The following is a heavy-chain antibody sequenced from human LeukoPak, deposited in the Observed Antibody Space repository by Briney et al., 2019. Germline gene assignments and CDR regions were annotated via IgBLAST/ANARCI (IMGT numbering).Heavy chain of an antibody. D-gene: IGHD3-3*01. CDR2: INPSGGST. V-gene: IGHV1-46*01. J-gene: IGHJ3*02. CDR3: ARVGIFGVVRGPNDAFDI. CDR1: GYTFTSYY. Sequence: ASVKVSCKASGYTFTSYYMHWVRQAPGQGLEWMGTINPSGGSTSYAQKFQGRVTMTRDTSTSTVYMELSSLRSEDTAVYYCARVGIFGVVRGPNDAFDIWGQGTMVTVSS.